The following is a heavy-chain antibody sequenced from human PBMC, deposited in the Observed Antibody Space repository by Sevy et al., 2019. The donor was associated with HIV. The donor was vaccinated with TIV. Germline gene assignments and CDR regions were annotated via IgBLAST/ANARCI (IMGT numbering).Heavy chain of an antibody. Sequence: GGSLRLPCTASGFTFSSYDMNWVRQAPGKGLEWVSKISSSGSSIYYADSVKGRFTISRDNAKNSLNLQMNSLRAEDTALYYCVRNGGAYDTGFDPWGQGTLVTVSS. CDR2: ISSSGSSI. D-gene: IGHD3-22*01. CDR1: GFTFSSYD. CDR3: VRNGGAYDTGFDP. V-gene: IGHV3-48*03. J-gene: IGHJ5*02.